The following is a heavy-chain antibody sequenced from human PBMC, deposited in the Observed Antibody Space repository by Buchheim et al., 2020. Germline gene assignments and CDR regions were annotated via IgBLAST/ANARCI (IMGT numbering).Heavy chain of an antibody. CDR2: ISYDGSNK. V-gene: IGHV3-30*04. CDR3: ARDAGSGYYYGFDY. Sequence: QVQLVESGGGVVQPGRSLRLSCAASGFTFSSYAMHWVRQAPGKGLEWVAVISYDGSNKDYADSVKGRFTISRDNSKNTLYLQMNSLRAEDTAVYYCARDAGSGYYYGFDYWGQGTL. D-gene: IGHD3-22*01. CDR1: GFTFSSYA. J-gene: IGHJ4*02.